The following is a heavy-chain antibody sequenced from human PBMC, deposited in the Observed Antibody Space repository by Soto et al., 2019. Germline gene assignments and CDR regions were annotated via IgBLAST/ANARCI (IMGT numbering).Heavy chain of an antibody. CDR2: ISYGGSNK. Sequence: HPGGSLRLSCAASGFTFSTYGMHWVRQAPGKGLEWVAVISYGGSNKDYADSVKGRFTISRDNSQYTLYLQMNSLRAEDTAVYYCAKDRGHSSSWYTFYHGMDVWGQGTTVTVSS. J-gene: IGHJ6*02. CDR3: AKDRGHSSSWYTFYHGMDV. CDR1: GFTFSTYG. D-gene: IGHD6-13*01. V-gene: IGHV3-30*18.